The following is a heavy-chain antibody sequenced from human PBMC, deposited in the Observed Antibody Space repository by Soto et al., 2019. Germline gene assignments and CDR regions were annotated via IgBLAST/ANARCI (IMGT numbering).Heavy chain of an antibody. J-gene: IGHJ6*02. Sequence: SETLSLTCTVTGGSISSYYVSWIRQSAGKGLEWIGRIDTSGTTNYNPSLKSRVTMSVDASKNHFSLNLSSVTAADTAVYYCARGPRGYVYYHGMDVWGQGTTVTVSS. CDR2: IDTSGTT. CDR3: ARGPRGYVYYHGMDV. D-gene: IGHD3-10*01. V-gene: IGHV4-4*07. CDR1: GGSISSYY.